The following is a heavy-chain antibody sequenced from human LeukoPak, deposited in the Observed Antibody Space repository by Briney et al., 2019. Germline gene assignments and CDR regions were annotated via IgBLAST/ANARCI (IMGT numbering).Heavy chain of an antibody. V-gene: IGHV3-7*01. CDR2: IKQDGSER. CDR1: GFTFSSFW. J-gene: IGHJ4*02. Sequence: GGSLRLSCAGSGFTFSSFWMSWVRQAPGKGLEWVANIKQDGSERYYVDSVKGRFTISRDNAKNPLYLQINNLRAEDTAVYYCARNTYYDFWTDYLFDYWGQGTLVTVSS. D-gene: IGHD3-3*01. CDR3: ARNTYYDFWTDYLFDY.